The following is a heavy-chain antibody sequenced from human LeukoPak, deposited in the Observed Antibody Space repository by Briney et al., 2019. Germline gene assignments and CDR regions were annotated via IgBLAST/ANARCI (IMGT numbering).Heavy chain of an antibody. CDR3: ARRQDYYDSSGYHN. J-gene: IGHJ4*02. CDR2: IIPIFGTA. V-gene: IGHV1-69*05. Sequence: SVRVSCKASGGTFSSYAISWVRQAPGQGLEWMGGIIPIFGTANYAQKFQGRVTITTDESTSTAYMELSSLRSEDTAVYYCARRQDYYDSSGYHNWGQGTLVTVSS. D-gene: IGHD3-22*01. CDR1: GGTFSSYA.